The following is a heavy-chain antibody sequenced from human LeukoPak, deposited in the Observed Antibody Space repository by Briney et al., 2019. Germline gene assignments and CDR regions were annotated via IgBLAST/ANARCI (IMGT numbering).Heavy chain of an antibody. J-gene: IGHJ4*02. Sequence: GGSLRLSCAASGFTFSSYGMHWVRQAPGKGLEWVAVISYDGSNKYYADSVKGRFTISRDNSKNTLYLQMNSLRAEDTAVYYCAKGPTPRIAAAHFDYWGQGTLVTVSS. D-gene: IGHD6-13*01. CDR3: AKGPTPRIAAAHFDY. CDR1: GFTFSSYG. CDR2: ISYDGSNK. V-gene: IGHV3-30*18.